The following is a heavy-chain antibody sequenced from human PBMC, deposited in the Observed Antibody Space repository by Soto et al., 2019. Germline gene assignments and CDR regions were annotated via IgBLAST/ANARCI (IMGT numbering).Heavy chain of an antibody. V-gene: IGHV1-69*13. D-gene: IGHD3-22*01. J-gene: IGHJ6*02. CDR3: ARQGRESYYYDSRGYYYYYGMDV. CDR1: GDTFSSDP. Sequence: SAVKVSCKGYGDTFSSDPVGRFRRAPAQGPERKGGIIPIFGTANYAQKFQGRVTITADESTSTAYMELSSLRSEDTAVYYCARQGRESYYYDSRGYYYYYGMDVWGQGTTVTVSS. CDR2: IIPIFGTA.